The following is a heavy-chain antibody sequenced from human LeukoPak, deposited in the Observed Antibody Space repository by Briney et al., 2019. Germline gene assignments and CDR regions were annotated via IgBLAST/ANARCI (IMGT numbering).Heavy chain of an antibody. CDR3: AKASLVPGFDY. CDR2: ISWNSGSI. CDR1: GFTFDDYA. J-gene: IGHJ4*02. Sequence: PGRSLRLSCAASGFTFDDYAMHWVRQAPGKGLEWVSGISWNSGSIGYADSVKGRFTISRDNAKNSLYLQMNSLRAEDTALYYCAKASLVPGFDYWGQGTLVTVSS. D-gene: IGHD6-13*01. V-gene: IGHV3-9*01.